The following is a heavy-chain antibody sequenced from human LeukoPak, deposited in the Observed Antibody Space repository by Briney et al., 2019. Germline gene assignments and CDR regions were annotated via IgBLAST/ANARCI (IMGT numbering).Heavy chain of an antibody. CDR2: INQDRSDK. D-gene: IGHD3-10*01. CDR1: GFSLSNYW. CDR3: AWYGVTHGLDV. J-gene: IGHJ6*02. V-gene: IGHV3-7*01. Sequence: TGGSLRLSCAASGFSLSNYWMSWVRPAPGKGLEWVANINQDRSDKYYVDSEMGRFTISKDNAKNSVYLQMNSLRPEDTAIYYCAWYGVTHGLDVWGQGTTVTVSS.